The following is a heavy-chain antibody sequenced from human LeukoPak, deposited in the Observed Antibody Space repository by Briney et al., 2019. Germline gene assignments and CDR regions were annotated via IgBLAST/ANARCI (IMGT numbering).Heavy chain of an antibody. CDR3: AGQRANFGEWAFDY. CDR1: GASISINNYF. V-gene: IGHV4-39*01. Sequence: WDPLSLICTVSGASISINNYFSGWIRPPPGKGLEWFGSINHGVHTYYNPSLQSRVTISVDTSKNQFSLKLSSVTAADTALYYCAGQRANFGEWAFDYWGQGTLVTVSS. J-gene: IGHJ4*02. D-gene: IGHD3-10*01. CDR2: INHGVHT.